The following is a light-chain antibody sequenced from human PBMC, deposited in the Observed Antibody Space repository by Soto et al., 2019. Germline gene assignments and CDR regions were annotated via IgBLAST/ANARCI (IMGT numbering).Light chain of an antibody. CDR1: QTSNW. CDR2: KAS. J-gene: IGKJ1*01. CDR3: QQYNNYSPRT. Sequence: DIQMTQSPSTLSASVGDRVTITCRASQTSNWLAWYQQKPGKAPKLLIYKASSLESGVPSRFIGSGSGTEFTLTISSLQPDDFATYYCQQYNNYSPRTFGQGTKMEIK. V-gene: IGKV1-5*03.